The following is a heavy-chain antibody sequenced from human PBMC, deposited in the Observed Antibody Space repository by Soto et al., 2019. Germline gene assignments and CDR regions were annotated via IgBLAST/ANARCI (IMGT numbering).Heavy chain of an antibody. Sequence: SETLSLTXTVSGGSISSGDYYWSWIRQPPGKGLDWIGYIYYSGSTYYNPSLKSRVTISVDTSKNQFSLKLSSVTAADTAVYYCARDTVVRGVIAEYYYYGMDVWGQGTTVTVSS. CDR1: GGSISSGDYY. D-gene: IGHD3-10*01. CDR3: ARDTVVRGVIAEYYYYGMDV. J-gene: IGHJ6*02. V-gene: IGHV4-30-4*01. CDR2: IYYSGST.